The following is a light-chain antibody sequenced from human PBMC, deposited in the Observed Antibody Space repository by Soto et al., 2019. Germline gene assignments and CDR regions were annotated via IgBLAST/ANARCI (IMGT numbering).Light chain of an antibody. V-gene: IGLV2-23*01. Sequence: QSALTQPASVSGSPGQSITISCTGTSNDVGSYNLVSWYQQHPGKAPKLMIFEGSKRPSGVSNRFSGSKSGNTASLTISGLQAEDEADYYCCSYAGSLWVFGGGTKLTVL. J-gene: IGLJ3*02. CDR2: EGS. CDR1: SNDVGSYNL. CDR3: CSYAGSLWV.